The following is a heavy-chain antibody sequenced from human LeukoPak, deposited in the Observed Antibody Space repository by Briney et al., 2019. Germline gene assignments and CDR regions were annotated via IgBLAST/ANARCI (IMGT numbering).Heavy chain of an antibody. V-gene: IGHV3-7*01. CDR1: GFTFSGFG. CDR3: ARGRYSSRSGGYYFDI. CDR2: IKKDGIEK. Sequence: GGSLRLSCAASGFTFSGFGMHWVRQAPGKGLEWVANIKKDGIEKYYVESVKGRFTISRDNAKNSLYLQMNSLRAEDTAVYYCARGRYSSRSGGYYFDIWGQGTLVTVSS. D-gene: IGHD2-2*01. J-gene: IGHJ4*02.